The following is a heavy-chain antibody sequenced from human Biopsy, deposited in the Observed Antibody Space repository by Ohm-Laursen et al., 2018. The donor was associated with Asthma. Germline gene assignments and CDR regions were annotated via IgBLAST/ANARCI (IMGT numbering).Heavy chain of an antibody. CDR2: ISWNSATI. CDR1: GFKFYEYT. CDR3: AKVRSDWVITESFDY. Sequence: SLRLSCAAPGFKFYEYTMHWVRQAPGKGLEWVSGISWNSATIGYADSVEGRFTISRDNAKNSVFLHMDSLRPEDTAFYYCAKVRSDWVITESFDYWGQGVLVTVSS. D-gene: IGHD3-22*01. V-gene: IGHV3-9*01. J-gene: IGHJ4*02.